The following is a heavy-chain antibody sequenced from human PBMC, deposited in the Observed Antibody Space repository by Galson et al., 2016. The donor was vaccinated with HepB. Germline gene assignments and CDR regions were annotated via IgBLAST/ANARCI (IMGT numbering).Heavy chain of an antibody. J-gene: IGHJ4*02. D-gene: IGHD3-22*01. CDR3: ARDGDVPSDYYDSSGRGYFDY. CDR1: GFTVTNNY. V-gene: IGHV3-53*01. CDR2: IYSGGER. Sequence: SLRLSCAASGFTVTNNYIIWVRQAPGKGLEWVSLIYSGGERRYADSVKGRFTISRDNSKNTVYLQMNSLRVEDTAMYYCARDGDVPSDYYDSSGRGYFDYWGQGTLVTVSS.